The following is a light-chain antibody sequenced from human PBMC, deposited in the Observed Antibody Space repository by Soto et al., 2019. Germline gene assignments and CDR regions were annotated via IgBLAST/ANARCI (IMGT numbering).Light chain of an antibody. CDR3: SSYAGGYV. J-gene: IGLJ1*01. CDR1: SSDVGGYNY. V-gene: IGLV2-8*01. Sequence: QSALTHPPSASGSPGQSVTISCTGTSSDVGGYNYVSWYQQHPGKAPKLMIYEVSKRPSGVPDRFSGSKSGNTASLTVSGLQPEDEADYYCSSYAGGYVFGTGTKLTVL. CDR2: EVS.